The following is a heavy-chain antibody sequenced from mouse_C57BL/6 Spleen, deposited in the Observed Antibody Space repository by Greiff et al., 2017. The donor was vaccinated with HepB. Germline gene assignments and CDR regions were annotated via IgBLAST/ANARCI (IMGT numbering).Heavy chain of an antibody. V-gene: IGHV1-55*01. CDR2: IYPGSGST. J-gene: IGHJ2*01. CDR3: ARSSYDYDGRHYFDY. D-gene: IGHD2-4*01. Sequence: VQLQQPGAELVKPGASVKMSCKASGYTFTSYWITWVKQRPGQGLEWIGDIYPGSGSTNYNEKFKSKATLTVDTSSSTAYMQLSSLTSEDSAVYYGARSSYDYDGRHYFDYWGQGTTLTVSS. CDR1: GYTFTSYW.